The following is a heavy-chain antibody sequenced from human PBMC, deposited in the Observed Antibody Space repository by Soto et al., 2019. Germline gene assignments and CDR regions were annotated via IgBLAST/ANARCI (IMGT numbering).Heavy chain of an antibody. CDR3: ARSRRSRLNWFDP. J-gene: IGHJ5*02. D-gene: IGHD3-16*01. CDR1: GYTFTSYD. CDR2: MNPNSGNT. V-gene: IGHV1-8*01. Sequence: GASVKVSCKASGYTFTSYDINWVRQATGQGLEWMGWMNPNSGNTGYAQKFQGRVTMTRNTSISTAYMELSSLRSEDTAVYYCARSRRSRLNWFDPWGQGTLVTVSS.